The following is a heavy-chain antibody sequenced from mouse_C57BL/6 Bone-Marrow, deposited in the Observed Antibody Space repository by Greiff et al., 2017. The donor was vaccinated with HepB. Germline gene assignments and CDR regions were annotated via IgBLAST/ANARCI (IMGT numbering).Heavy chain of an antibody. V-gene: IGHV1-81*01. CDR1: GYTFTSYG. D-gene: IGHD3-2*02. Sequence: VQLQQSGAELARPGASVKLSCKASGYTFTSYGISWVKQRTGQGLEWIGEIYTRSGNTYYNEKFKGQATLTADNSSSTAYMELRSLTSEDSAVYFCARDSSGRFAYWGQGTLVTVSA. J-gene: IGHJ3*01. CDR2: IYTRSGNT. CDR3: ARDSSGRFAY.